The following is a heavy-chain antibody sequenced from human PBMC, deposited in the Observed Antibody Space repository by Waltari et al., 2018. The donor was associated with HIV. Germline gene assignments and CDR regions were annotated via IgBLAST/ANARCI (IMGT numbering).Heavy chain of an antibody. V-gene: IGHV3-74*01. CDR3: ARVDRPWGAFDI. CDR1: GFTFSSYW. CDR2: INSDGSST. Sequence: EVQLVESGGGLVQPGGSLRLSCAASGFTFSSYWMHWVRQAPGKGLVWVSRINSDGSSTSYADSVKGRFTISRDNAKNTLYLQMNSLRAEDTAMYYCARVDRPWGAFDIWGQGTMVTVSS. J-gene: IGHJ3*02. D-gene: IGHD3-16*01.